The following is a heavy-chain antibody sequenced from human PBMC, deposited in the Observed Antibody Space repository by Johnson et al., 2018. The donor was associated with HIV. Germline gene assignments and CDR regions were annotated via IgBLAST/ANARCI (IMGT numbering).Heavy chain of an antibody. CDR1: GFTFSSYA. Sequence: VQLVESGGGLVQPGGSLRLSCAASGFTFSSYAMSWVRQAPGKGLEWVSGIVGSGGSTYYADSVKGRFTISRDNSKNTLYLQMNSLRAEDTAVYYCAKAQTSHSAFDIWGQGTMVTVSS. J-gene: IGHJ3*02. V-gene: IGHV3-23*04. CDR2: IVGSGGST. CDR3: AKAQTSHSAFDI. D-gene: IGHD1/OR15-1a*01.